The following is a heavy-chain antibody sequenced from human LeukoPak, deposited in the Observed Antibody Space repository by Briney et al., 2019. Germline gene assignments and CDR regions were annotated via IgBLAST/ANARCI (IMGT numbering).Heavy chain of an antibody. V-gene: IGHV1-18*01. D-gene: IGHD6-25*01. J-gene: IGHJ4*02. CDR1: GYTFTNYG. Sequence: ASVTVSCKASGYTFTNYGISSVRQAPGQGLEWMGWISAYNGNTNYAQTLQGRVTMTTDTSTSTAYMELRSLRSDDTAVYYCAREGQRLVDYWGQGTLVTLSP. CDR2: ISAYNGNT. CDR3: AREGQRLVDY.